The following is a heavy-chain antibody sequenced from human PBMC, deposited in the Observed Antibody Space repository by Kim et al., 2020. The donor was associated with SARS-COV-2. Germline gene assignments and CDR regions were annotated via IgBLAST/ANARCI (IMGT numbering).Heavy chain of an antibody. D-gene: IGHD2-2*02. CDR2: ISAYNGNT. CDR3: ARGEYQLLYPYYYGMDV. CDR1: GYTFTSYG. J-gene: IGHJ6*02. Sequence: ASVKVSCKASGYTFTSYGISWVRQAPGQGLEWMGWISAYNGNTNYAQKLQGRVTMTTDTSTSTAYMELRSLRSDDTAVYYCARGEYQLLYPYYYGMDVWGQGTTVTVSS. V-gene: IGHV1-18*04.